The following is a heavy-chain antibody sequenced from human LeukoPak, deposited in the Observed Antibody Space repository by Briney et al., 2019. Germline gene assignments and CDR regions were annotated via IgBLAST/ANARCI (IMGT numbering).Heavy chain of an antibody. D-gene: IGHD6-25*01. J-gene: IGHJ4*02. Sequence: GGSLRLSCAASGFTFSTTAMSWVRQAPGKGLEWVSVIYSGGSTYYADSVKGRFSISRDNSENTLYLQMYSLRAEDTAVYYCAKFFAPSGGASGWTWTIDNWGQGSLVIVSS. CDR2: IYSGGST. CDR1: GFTFSTTA. V-gene: IGHV3-23*03. CDR3: AKFFAPSGGASGWTWTIDN.